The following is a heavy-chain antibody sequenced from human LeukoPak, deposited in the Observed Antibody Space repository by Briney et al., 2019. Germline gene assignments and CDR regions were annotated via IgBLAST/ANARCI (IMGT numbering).Heavy chain of an antibody. CDR2: ISYNEDT. D-gene: IGHD3-10*01. CDR1: GGSVSSGTYY. V-gene: IGHV4-61*01. CDR3: AREASLVRGIFITRYGLDV. Sequence: SETLSLTCTVSGGSVSSGTYYWTWIRQPPGKGLEWIAYISYNEDTNYNPSLKSRLTISLDTSSNQFSLRLSSVTAADTAVYYCAREASLVRGIFITRYGLDVWGKGTTVTVSS. J-gene: IGHJ6*04.